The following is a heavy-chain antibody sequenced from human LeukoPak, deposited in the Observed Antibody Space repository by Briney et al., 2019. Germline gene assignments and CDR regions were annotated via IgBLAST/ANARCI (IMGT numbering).Heavy chain of an antibody. J-gene: IGHJ3*02. CDR3: ARFGPRYDDAFDI. D-gene: IGHD3-10*01. V-gene: IGHV1-8*01. CDR1: GYTFTSYD. Sequence: ASVKVSCKASGYTFTSYDINWVRQATGQGLEWMGWMNPNSGNTGYAQKFQGRVTMTRNASISTAYMELSSLRSEDTAVYYCARFGPRYDDAFDIWGQGTMVTVSS. CDR2: MNPNSGNT.